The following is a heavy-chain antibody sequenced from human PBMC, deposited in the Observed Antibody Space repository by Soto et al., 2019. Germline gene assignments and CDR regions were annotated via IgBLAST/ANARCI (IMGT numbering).Heavy chain of an antibody. CDR3: ARSPKVQGSTTSTFFDF. CDR1: GFSLSDAKMG. V-gene: IGHV2-26*01. CDR2: IFSHDGE. J-gene: IGHJ4*02. Sequence: QVTLKESGPVMVTPTETLTLTCTVSGFSLSDAKMGVSWIRQPPGKALEWLAHIFSHDGESYSTSLKTRLTLSKDTSKSQVVLTMTNMDPVDTATYYCARSPKVQGSTTSTFFDFWGQGTLVTVSS. D-gene: IGHD6-6*01.